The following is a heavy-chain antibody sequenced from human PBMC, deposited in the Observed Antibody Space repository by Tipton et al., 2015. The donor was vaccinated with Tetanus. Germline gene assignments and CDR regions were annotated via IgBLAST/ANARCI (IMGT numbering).Heavy chain of an antibody. CDR3: ARATSTGPAYNWFDP. CDR1: GFIVSSHY. CDR2: MYYSGTT. D-gene: IGHD2-8*02. Sequence: LRLSCVASGFIVSSHYMSWVRQAPGKGLQWIGYMYYSGTTHYNPSLKSRVTISIDRSKNQLSLKLTSVTAADTAVYYCARATSTGPAYNWFDPWGQGTLVTVSS. J-gene: IGHJ5*02. V-gene: IGHV4-59*02.